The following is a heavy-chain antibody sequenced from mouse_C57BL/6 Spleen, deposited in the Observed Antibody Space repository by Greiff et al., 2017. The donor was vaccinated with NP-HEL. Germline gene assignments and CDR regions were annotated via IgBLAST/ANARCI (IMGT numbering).Heavy chain of an antibody. J-gene: IGHJ4*01. CDR1: GYAFSSSW. CDR3: ARYDGSSPYAMDY. CDR2: IYPGDGDT. V-gene: IGHV1-82*01. Sequence: VKLVESGPELVKPGASVKISCKASGYAFSSSWMNWVKQRPGKGLEWIGRIYPGDGDTNYNGKFKGKATLTADKSSSTAYMQLSSLTSEDSAVYFCARYDGSSPYAMDYWGQGTSVTVSS. D-gene: IGHD1-1*01.